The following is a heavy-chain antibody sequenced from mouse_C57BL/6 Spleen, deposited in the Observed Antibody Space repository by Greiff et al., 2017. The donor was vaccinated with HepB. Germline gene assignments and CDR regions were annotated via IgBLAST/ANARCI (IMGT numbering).Heavy chain of an antibody. Sequence: VQLQQSGPELVKPGASVKIPCKASGYTFTDYNMYWVKQSHGKSLEWIGAINPNNGGTNYNQKFKGKATLTVDKSSSTAYMELRSLTSEDTAVYYCARSGSSPFYFDYWGQGTTLTVSS. V-gene: IGHV1-18*01. CDR2: INPNNGGT. CDR3: ARSGSSPFYFDY. D-gene: IGHD1-1*01. CDR1: GYTFTDYN. J-gene: IGHJ2*01.